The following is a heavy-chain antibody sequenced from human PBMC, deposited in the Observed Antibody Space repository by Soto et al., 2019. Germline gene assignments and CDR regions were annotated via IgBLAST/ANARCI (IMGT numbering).Heavy chain of an antibody. V-gene: IGHV3-53*05. CDR2: IHTGGLK. CDR3: ATWGSGSHYPDH. Sequence: GGSLRLSCAASGFSVASTYMTWVRQAPGRGLRWVSMIHTGGLKHFADFVKGRFSLSRDTSTNTLYLEMNSLRPDDTAVYYCATWGSGSHYPDHWGQGSLVTSPQ. J-gene: IGHJ4*02. D-gene: IGHD7-27*01. CDR1: GFSVASTY.